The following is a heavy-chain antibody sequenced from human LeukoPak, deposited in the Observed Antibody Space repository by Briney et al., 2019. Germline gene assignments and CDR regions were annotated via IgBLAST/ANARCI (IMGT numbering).Heavy chain of an antibody. CDR2: VIPIFGTA. CDR3: ARDRWGVPAAIPNDAFDI. CDR1: GGTFSSYA. Sequence: ASVKVSCKASGGTFSSYAISWVRQAPGQGLEWMGGVIPIFGTANYAQKFQGRVTITADESTSTAYMELSSLRSEDTAVYYCARDRWGVPAAIPNDAFDIWGQGTMVTVSS. J-gene: IGHJ3*02. D-gene: IGHD2-2*01. V-gene: IGHV1-69*13.